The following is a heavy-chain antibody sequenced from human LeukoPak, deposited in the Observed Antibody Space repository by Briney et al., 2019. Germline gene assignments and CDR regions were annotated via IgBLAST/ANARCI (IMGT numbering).Heavy chain of an antibody. CDR2: IRNDGTTT. CDR1: VFTFSTYW. V-gene: IGHV3-74*01. J-gene: IGHJ2*01. CDR3: VRLYKIEGADL. Sequence: GGSLRLSCAASVFTFSTYWMHWVRQTPGKGLVWVSSIRNDGTTTNYADSVKGRFTISRDNAKNTLYLQMNSLRAEDTAVYYCVRLYKIEGADLWGRGTLVTVSS. D-gene: IGHD1-14*01.